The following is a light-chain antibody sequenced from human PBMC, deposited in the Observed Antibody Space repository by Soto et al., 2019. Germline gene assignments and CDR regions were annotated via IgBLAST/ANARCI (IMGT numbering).Light chain of an antibody. J-gene: IGKJ2*01. CDR3: QKYGSSPPYT. V-gene: IGKV3-20*01. CDR1: ETVSSNY. Sequence: EIVLTQSPGTLSLSPGERATLSCRASETVSSNYLAWYQQKPGQAPRLLIFGASSRASDIPDRFSGSGSGTDFTLTISRLEPEDFAVYYCQKYGSSPPYTFGQGTKLEIK. CDR2: GAS.